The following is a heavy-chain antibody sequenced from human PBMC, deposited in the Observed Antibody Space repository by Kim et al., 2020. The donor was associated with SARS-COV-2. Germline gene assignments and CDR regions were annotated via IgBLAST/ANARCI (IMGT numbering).Heavy chain of an antibody. J-gene: IGHJ4*02. CDR3: ARAYHYYDSI. Sequence: GGSLRLSCAASGFTFSSYEMNWVRQAPGKGLEWVSYISSSGSTIYYADSVKGRFTISRDNAKNSLYLQMNSLRAEDTAVYYCARAYHYYDSIWGQGTLVTVSS. CDR1: GFTFSSYE. CDR2: ISSSGSTI. D-gene: IGHD3-22*01. V-gene: IGHV3-48*03.